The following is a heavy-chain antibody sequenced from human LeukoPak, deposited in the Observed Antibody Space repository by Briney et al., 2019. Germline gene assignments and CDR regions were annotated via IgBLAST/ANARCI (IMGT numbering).Heavy chain of an antibody. Sequence: GSLRLSCVVSGFTFDDFGMAWVRQVPGKGLEWVSGINWSGDSLHYADSVKGRFTISRDNAKNSVFLQMNGLRAEDTAVYYCARGDIVMVVSATFDYWGQGTLVTVSS. CDR1: GFTFDDFG. J-gene: IGHJ4*02. V-gene: IGHV3-20*04. CDR3: ARGDIVMVVSATFDY. D-gene: IGHD2-15*01. CDR2: INWSGDSL.